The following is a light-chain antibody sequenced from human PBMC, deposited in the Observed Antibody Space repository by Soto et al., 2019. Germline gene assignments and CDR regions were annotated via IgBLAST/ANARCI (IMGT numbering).Light chain of an antibody. CDR1: SSNIGAGYD. Sequence: QSVLTQPPSVSGAPGQRVTISCTGSSSNIGAGYDVHWYQQLPGTAPKLLIYGNSNRPSGVPDRFSVSTSGTSASLAITGLQAEDEADYYCQSYDSSLSAYYVFGTGTKVTGL. J-gene: IGLJ1*01. CDR2: GNS. CDR3: QSYDSSLSAYYV. V-gene: IGLV1-40*01.